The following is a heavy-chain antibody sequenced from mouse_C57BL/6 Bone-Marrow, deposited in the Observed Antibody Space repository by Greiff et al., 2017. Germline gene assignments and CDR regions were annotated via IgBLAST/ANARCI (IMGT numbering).Heavy chain of an antibody. Sequence: DVKLVESGGGLVKPGGSLKLSCAASGFTFSDYGMHWVRQAPEKGLEWVAYISSGSSTIYYADTVKGRFTISRDNAKNTLFLQMTSLRSADTAMYYCARLYDGYYYAMDDWGQGTSVTVSS. CDR1: GFTFSDYG. CDR2: ISSGSSTI. V-gene: IGHV5-17*01. J-gene: IGHJ4*01. CDR3: ARLYDGYYYAMDD. D-gene: IGHD2-14*01.